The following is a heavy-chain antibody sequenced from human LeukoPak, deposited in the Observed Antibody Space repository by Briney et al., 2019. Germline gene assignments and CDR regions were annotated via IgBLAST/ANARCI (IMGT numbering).Heavy chain of an antibody. V-gene: IGHV1-8*01. D-gene: IGHD3-3*01. Sequence: ASVKVSCKASGYTFTSYDINWVRQATGQGLEWMGWMNPNSGNTGYAQKFQGRVTMTRNTSISTAYMELSSLRSEDTAVYYCARRCHSITIFGVVITSAIDYWGQGTLVTVSS. CDR1: GYTFTSYD. CDR3: ARRCHSITIFGVVITSAIDY. CDR2: MNPNSGNT. J-gene: IGHJ4*02.